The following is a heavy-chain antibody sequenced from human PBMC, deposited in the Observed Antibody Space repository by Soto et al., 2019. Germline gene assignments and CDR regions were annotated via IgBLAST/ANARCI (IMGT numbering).Heavy chain of an antibody. CDR1: GGSISSSSYY. Sequence: SETLSLTCTVSGGSISSSSYYWGWIRQPPGKGLEWIGSIYYSGSTYYNPSLKSRVTISVDTSKNQFSLKLSSVTAADTAVYYCARRNGDYAPDYYYYMDVWGKGTTVTVSS. CDR3: ARRNGDYAPDYYYYMDV. D-gene: IGHD4-17*01. V-gene: IGHV4-39*01. J-gene: IGHJ6*03. CDR2: IYYSGST.